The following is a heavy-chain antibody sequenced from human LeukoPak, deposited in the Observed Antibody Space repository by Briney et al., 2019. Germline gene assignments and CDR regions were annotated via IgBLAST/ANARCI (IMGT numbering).Heavy chain of an antibody. J-gene: IGHJ6*03. CDR1: GFTFSSYG. Sequence: GGSLRLSCAASGFTFSSYGMHWVRQAPGKGLEWVAFIRYDGSNKYYADSVKGRFTISRDNSKNTLYLQMNSLRAEDTAVYYCAKMPNGTTKRGYYYYYMDAWGKGTTVTVSS. V-gene: IGHV3-30*02. D-gene: IGHD1-14*01. CDR2: IRYDGSNK. CDR3: AKMPNGTTKRGYYYYYMDA.